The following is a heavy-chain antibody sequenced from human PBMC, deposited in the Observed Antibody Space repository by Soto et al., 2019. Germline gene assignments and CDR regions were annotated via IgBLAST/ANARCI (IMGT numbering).Heavy chain of an antibody. CDR2: ISYSGNT. CDR3: VRALGSRFREWPRFDP. V-gene: IGHV4-30-4*01. D-gene: IGHD3-3*01. Sequence: SETLSLTCTVSGASINSGDYYWNWIRQPPGEGLEWIGYISYSGNTDYSPSIKSRVTISRDTSKNQFSVNLNSVTAADPALYYCVRALGSRFREWPRFDPWGQGILVTVSS. J-gene: IGHJ5*02. CDR1: GASINSGDYY.